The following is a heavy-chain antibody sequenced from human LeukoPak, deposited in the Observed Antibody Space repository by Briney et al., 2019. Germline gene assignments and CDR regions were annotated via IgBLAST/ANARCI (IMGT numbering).Heavy chain of an antibody. CDR2: ISASNGNT. J-gene: IGHJ4*02. Sequence: ASVKVSCKASGYTFTRYGISWVRHAPGQGLQWLGWISASNGNTNYAQKFRDRVTMSTDTSTGTAYLDVRSLTSDDTAVYYCARDHSNWNYAPDFWGQGTLVIVSS. CDR3: ARDHSNWNYAPDF. CDR1: GYTFTRYG. D-gene: IGHD1-7*01. V-gene: IGHV1-18*01.